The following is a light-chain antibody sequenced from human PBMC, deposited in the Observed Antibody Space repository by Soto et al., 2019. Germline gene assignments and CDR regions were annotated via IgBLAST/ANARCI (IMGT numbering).Light chain of an antibody. CDR3: SSYTRTSTYV. Sequence: QSDLTQPASVSGSPGQSITISCNGTSSDVGAYNYVSWYQQHPGKAPSLMIYDVTNRPSGVSNRFSGSKSGNTASLTISGLQAEDEADYYCSSYTRTSTYVFGAGTKVTV. CDR1: SSDVGAYNY. J-gene: IGLJ1*01. CDR2: DVT. V-gene: IGLV2-14*01.